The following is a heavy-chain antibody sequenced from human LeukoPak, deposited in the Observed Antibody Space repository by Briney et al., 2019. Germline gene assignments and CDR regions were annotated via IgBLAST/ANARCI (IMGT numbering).Heavy chain of an antibody. CDR1: GGSFSRYY. CDR3: ARRIWYHDILTAYNI. V-gene: IGHV4-34*01. J-gene: IGHJ4*02. D-gene: IGHD3-9*01. Sequence: SETLSLTCPVYGGSFSRYYWSWIRQPPGQGLEQTGEINHSGSTNYNPSLKSRVTISVDTSKNQFSLNLSSVTAADTAVYYCARRIWYHDILTAYNIWGQGTPVTVSS. CDR2: INHSGST.